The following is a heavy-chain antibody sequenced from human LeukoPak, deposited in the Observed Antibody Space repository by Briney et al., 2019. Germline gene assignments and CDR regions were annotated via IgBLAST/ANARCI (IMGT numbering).Heavy chain of an antibody. CDR2: ISSSSSYI. J-gene: IGHJ4*02. D-gene: IGHD1-26*01. CDR3: AREGGIVGASEVDY. Sequence: GGSLRLSCAASGFTFSSYSMNWVRQAPGKGLEWVSSISSSSSYIYYADSVKGRFTISRDNAKNSLYLQMNSLRAEDTAVYYCAREGGIVGASEVDYWGQGTLVTVSS. CDR1: GFTFSSYS. V-gene: IGHV3-21*01.